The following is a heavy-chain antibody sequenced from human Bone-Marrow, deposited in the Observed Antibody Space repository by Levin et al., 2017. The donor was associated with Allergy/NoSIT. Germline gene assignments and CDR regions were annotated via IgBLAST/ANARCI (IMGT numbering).Heavy chain of an antibody. V-gene: IGHV4-4*02. CDR1: GGSISSSNW. D-gene: IGHD2-2*01. Sequence: PSETLSLTCAVSGGSISSSNWWSWVRQPPGKGLEWIGEIYHSGSTNYNPSLKSRVTISVDKSKNQFSLKLSSVTAADTAVYYCARDRYYCSSTSCCWFDPWGQGTLVTVSS. CDR3: ARDRYYCSSTSCCWFDP. J-gene: IGHJ5*02. CDR2: IYHSGST.